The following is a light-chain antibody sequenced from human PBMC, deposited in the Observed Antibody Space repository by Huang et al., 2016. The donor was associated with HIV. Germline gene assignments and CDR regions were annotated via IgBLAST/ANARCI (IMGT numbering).Light chain of an antibody. CDR3: QQYSDWPLWT. V-gene: IGKV3-15*01. CDR2: GAS. CDR1: QSVSNN. J-gene: IGKJ1*01. Sequence: EIVMTQSPATLSVSPGERATLSCRASQSVSNNLAWYQQKIGQAPRLLIYGASTRATGIPARFSGSGSGTDFTLTISSLQSEDFAVYYCQQYSDWPLWTFGQGSKVEIK.